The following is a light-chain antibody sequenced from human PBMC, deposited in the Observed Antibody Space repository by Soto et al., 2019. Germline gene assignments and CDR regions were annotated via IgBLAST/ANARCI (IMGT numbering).Light chain of an antibody. CDR1: SSDVGGYNY. V-gene: IGLV2-14*01. J-gene: IGLJ1*01. Sequence: QSALTQPASVSGSPGQSITISCTGTSSDVGGYNYVSWYQQHPGKATKLMNYDVSNRPSGVSNRFSGSKPGNTASLTIFGLQAEDEADYYCSSYTSSSSNYVFGTGTKVTVL. CDR2: DVS. CDR3: SSYTSSSSNYV.